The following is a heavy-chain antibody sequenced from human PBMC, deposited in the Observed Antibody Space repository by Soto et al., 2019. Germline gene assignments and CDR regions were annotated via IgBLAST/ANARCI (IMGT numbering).Heavy chain of an antibody. J-gene: IGHJ3*02. V-gene: IGHV3-53*01. CDR3: ASLGPSDGLPKKGAFDI. CDR2: IYSGGST. Sequence: PGGSLRLSCAASGFTVSSNYMSWVRQAPGKGLEWVSVIYSGGSTYYADSVKGRFTISRDNSKNTLYLQMNSLRAEDTAVYYCASLGPSDGLPKKGAFDIWGQGTMVTVSS. D-gene: IGHD7-27*01. CDR1: GFTVSSNY.